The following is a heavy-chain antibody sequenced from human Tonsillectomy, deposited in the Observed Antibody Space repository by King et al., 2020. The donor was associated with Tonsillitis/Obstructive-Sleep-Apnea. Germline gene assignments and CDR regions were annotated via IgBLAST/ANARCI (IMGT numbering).Heavy chain of an antibody. V-gene: IGHV1-3*04. D-gene: IGHD6-19*01. CDR1: GYTFTSYA. J-gene: IGHJ4*02. CDR3: VRSSGLYYFDY. Sequence: QLVQSGAEVKKPGASVKVSCKASGYTFTSYALQWVRQAPGQRLEWMGWIITGNGNTKYSQNFQDRVTITRDTSASTAYMVLSSLTSEDTAVYYCVRSSGLYYFDYWGQGTLVTVSS. CDR2: IITGNGNT.